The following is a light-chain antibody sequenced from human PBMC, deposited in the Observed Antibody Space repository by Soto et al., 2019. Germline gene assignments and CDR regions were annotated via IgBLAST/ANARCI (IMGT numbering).Light chain of an antibody. CDR1: QSISVW. V-gene: IGKV1-5*01. J-gene: IGKJ1*01. CDR3: QHYNSYSWT. Sequence: DILMTQSPSTLSASVGDRVTITCRASQSISVWLAWYQQKPGKAPKVLIYDASRLESGVPSRFSGSGSGTQFTLTISSLQPADFATYYCQHYNSYSWTFGQGTKVDIK. CDR2: DAS.